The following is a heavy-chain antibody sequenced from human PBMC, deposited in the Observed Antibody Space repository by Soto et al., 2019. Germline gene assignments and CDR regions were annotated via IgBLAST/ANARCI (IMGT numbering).Heavy chain of an antibody. D-gene: IGHD6-13*01. Sequence: PGGSLRLSCAASGFTFSSYGMHWVRQAPGKGLEWVAVISYDGSNKYYADSVKGRFTISRDNSKNTLYLQMNSLRAEDTAVYYCAKDMRGIAAAGKAYGMDVWGQGTTVTVSS. CDR1: GFTFSSYG. CDR2: ISYDGSNK. V-gene: IGHV3-30*18. CDR3: AKDMRGIAAAGKAYGMDV. J-gene: IGHJ6*02.